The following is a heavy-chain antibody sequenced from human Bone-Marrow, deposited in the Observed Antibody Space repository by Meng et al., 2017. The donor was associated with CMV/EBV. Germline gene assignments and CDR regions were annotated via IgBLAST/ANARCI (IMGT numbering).Heavy chain of an antibody. CDR2: ISAYNGNT. Sequence: VSEKVSCMASGYTFPRYAISWVRQAPGQGLEWMGWISAYNGNTKFAQHLQGRVTMTRDTSTSTAYMQRTSLRSDDTAVYYCARESLRRIVVVIAGYFDYWGQGTLATVSS. CDR1: GYTFPRYA. J-gene: IGHJ4*02. V-gene: IGHV1-18*01. D-gene: IGHD2-21*01. CDR3: ARESLRRIVVVIAGYFDY.